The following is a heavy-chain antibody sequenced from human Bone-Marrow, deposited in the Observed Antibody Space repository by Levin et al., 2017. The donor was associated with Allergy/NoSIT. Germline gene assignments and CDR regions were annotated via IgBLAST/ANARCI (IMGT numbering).Heavy chain of an antibody. J-gene: IGHJ6*03. CDR2: TYYRSKWYN. D-gene: IGHD3-10*01. V-gene: IGHV6-1*01. CDR3: ARDEEEGKGGYYYYYMDV. CDR1: GDSVSSNSAA. Sequence: SQTLSLTCAISGDSVSSNSAAWNWIRQSPSRGLEWLGRTYYRSKWYNDYAVSVKSRITINPDTSKNQFSLQLNSVTPEDTAVYYCARDEEEGKGGYYYYYMDVWGKGTTVTVSS.